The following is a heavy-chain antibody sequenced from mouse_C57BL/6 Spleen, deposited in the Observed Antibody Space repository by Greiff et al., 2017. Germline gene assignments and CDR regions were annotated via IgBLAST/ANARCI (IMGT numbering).Heavy chain of an antibody. V-gene: IGHV5-4*03. J-gene: IGHJ3*01. CDR3: ARGVFAY. CDR1: GFTFSSYA. Sequence: EVKLVESGGGLVKPGGSLKLSCAASGFTFSSYAMSWVRQTPEKRLEWVATISDGGSYTYYPDNVKGRFTISRDNAKNNRYLQMSHLKSEDTAMYYCARGVFAYWGQGTLVTVSA. CDR2: ISDGGSYT.